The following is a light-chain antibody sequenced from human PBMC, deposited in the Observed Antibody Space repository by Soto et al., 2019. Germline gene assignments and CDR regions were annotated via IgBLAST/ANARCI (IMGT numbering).Light chain of an antibody. CDR3: QQSYSNPRT. J-gene: IGKJ1*01. Sequence: DIPMTQSPSSLSASVGDRVTITCRASENIARYLNWYQQRPGKAPELLISAASSLQSGVPSRFSGGGSGTDLTLTISSLQPEDFATYYCQQSYSNPRTFGQGTKVEIK. CDR2: AAS. CDR1: ENIARY. V-gene: IGKV1-39*01.